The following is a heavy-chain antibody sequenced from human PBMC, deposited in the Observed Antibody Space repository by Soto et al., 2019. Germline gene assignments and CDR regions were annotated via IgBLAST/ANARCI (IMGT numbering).Heavy chain of an antibody. CDR1: GYTFTSYG. D-gene: IGHD3-16*01. CDR3: AMVDVYVTPSPQDV. V-gene: IGHV1-18*01. CDR2: INTYNGNT. Sequence: QVQLVQSGAEVKNPGASVKVSCKTSGYTFTSYGIGWARQAPGQGLEWMGWINTYNGNTKYAQNLQGTVTLTTDPSTSTAYMELRRLRSNHTAIYYCAMVDVYVTPSPQDVWGQGTTVTVSS. J-gene: IGHJ6*02.